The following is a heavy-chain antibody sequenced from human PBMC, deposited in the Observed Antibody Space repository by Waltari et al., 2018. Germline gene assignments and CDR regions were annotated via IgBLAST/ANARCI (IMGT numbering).Heavy chain of an antibody. V-gene: IGHV4-59*12. CDR3: ARSDFLDY. Sequence: LQLQESGPGLVKPSETLSVTCAVSGGSISSSYWSWIRQAPGKGLEWIGYNYGSGSSTNYNPSLKIRVTLSVDTSKNQLSLKLSAVTAADTAVYYCARSDFLDYWGQGVLVTVSS. J-gene: IGHJ4*02. CDR1: GGSISSSY. CDR2: NYGSGSST.